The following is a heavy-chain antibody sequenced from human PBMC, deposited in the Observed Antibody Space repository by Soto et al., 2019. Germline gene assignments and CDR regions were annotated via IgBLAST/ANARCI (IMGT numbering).Heavy chain of an antibody. Sequence: ASVKVSCEASGYTFTSYGITWARHATGQGLEWMGYVSGYNGNTDYAQSLQDRVTMTTDTSTSTAYMELRSLRSDDTAVYYCARLWLPLAPGRLAFWGQGTLVTVSS. CDR1: GYTFTSYG. D-gene: IGHD3-16*01. J-gene: IGHJ4*02. V-gene: IGHV1-18*01. CDR3: ARLWLPLAPGRLAF. CDR2: VSGYNGNT.